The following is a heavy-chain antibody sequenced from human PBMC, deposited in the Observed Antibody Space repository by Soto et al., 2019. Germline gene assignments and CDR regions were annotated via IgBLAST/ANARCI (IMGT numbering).Heavy chain of an antibody. CDR3: ARDLVDIPYYYGMDV. V-gene: IGHV3-33*01. Sequence: HPWGSLRFCFVASDCTFSSFGILWVLQAQGKGLVGVAVIWYDGSNIYYADSVKGRFTISRDNSKNTLYLQMISMRAEDTVVYYCARDLVDIPYYYGMDVWGQVTTVSV. CDR2: IWYDGSNI. CDR1: DCTFSSFG. J-gene: IGHJ6*02.